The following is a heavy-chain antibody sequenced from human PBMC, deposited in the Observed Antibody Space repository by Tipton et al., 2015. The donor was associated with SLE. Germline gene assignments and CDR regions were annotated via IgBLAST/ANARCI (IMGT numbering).Heavy chain of an antibody. V-gene: IGHV4-39*07. J-gene: IGHJ4*02. Sequence: TLSLTCSVSGGSVSNYTYYWGWIRQPPGKGLEWIASLYYSGTTYYNPSLKSRVTLSVDKSKNQFSLNLRSVTVADTAVYYCARSPSSGWEYYFDLWGQGTLVTVSS. CDR2: LYYSGTT. D-gene: IGHD6-19*01. CDR3: ARSPSSGWEYYFDL. CDR1: GGSVSNYTYY.